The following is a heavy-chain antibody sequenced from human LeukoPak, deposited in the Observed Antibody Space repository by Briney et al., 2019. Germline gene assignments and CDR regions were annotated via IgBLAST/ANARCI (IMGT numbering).Heavy chain of an antibody. CDR1: GFNFTDYA. CDR3: AKASGDWYVDL. Sequence: PGRSPRPSCAVSGFNFTDYAIHSGRQAPGNGRGWVSGIRWNSGAVAYAASVKGRFTIPKDNSKNSPYWQMNSLRAAHMALYYFAKASGDWYVDLWGRGTLVTVSS. CDR2: IRWNSGAV. J-gene: IGHJ2*01. V-gene: IGHV3-9*03.